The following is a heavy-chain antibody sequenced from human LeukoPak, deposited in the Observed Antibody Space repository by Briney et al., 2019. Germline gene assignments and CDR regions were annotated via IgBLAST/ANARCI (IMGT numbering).Heavy chain of an antibody. CDR3: ARDRGSGWYGDLGY. V-gene: IGHV3-21*06. CDR1: GFTFSSYW. J-gene: IGHJ4*02. CDR2: ISKSSDYI. D-gene: IGHD6-19*01. Sequence: GGSLRLSCAASGFTFSSYWMNWVRQAPGKGLEWVSSISKSSDYIYYADSLKGRFTISRDNVNNLLFLEMNSLRAEDTAVYFCARDRGSGWYGDLGYWGQGTLVTVSS.